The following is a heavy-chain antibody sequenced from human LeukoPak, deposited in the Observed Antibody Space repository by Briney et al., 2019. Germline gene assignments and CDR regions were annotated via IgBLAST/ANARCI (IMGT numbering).Heavy chain of an antibody. CDR3: ARGDSGYDLGYYYYGMDV. D-gene: IGHD5-12*01. V-gene: IGHV6-1*01. CDR2: TYYRSKWYN. J-gene: IGHJ6*02. CDR1: GDSVSSNSAA. Sequence: SQTLSLTCAISGDSVSSNSAAWNWIRQSPSRGLEWLGRTYYRSKWYNDYAVSVKSRITINPDTSKNQFSLQLSSVTPEDTAVYYCARGDSGYDLGYYYYGMDVWGQGTTVTVSS.